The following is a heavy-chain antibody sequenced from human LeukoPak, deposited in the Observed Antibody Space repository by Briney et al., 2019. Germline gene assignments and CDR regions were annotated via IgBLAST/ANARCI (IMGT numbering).Heavy chain of an antibody. Sequence: PSETLSLTCTVSGGSISSYYWSWIRQPPGKGLEWIGYIYYSGSTNYNPSLKSRVTISVDTSKNQFSLKLSSVTATDTAVYYCARYYYDILTGRVYYFDYWGQGTLVTVSS. CDR2: IYYSGST. CDR1: GGSISSYY. D-gene: IGHD3-9*01. V-gene: IGHV4-59*08. J-gene: IGHJ4*02. CDR3: ARYYYDILTGRVYYFDY.